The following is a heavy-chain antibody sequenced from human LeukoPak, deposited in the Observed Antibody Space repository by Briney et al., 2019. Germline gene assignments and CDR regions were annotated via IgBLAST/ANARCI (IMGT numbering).Heavy chain of an antibody. D-gene: IGHD2-2*01. CDR3: ARQLDCSSTSCRYYYYYMDV. CDR2: IYHSGST. Sequence: KSSETLSLTCAVSGYSISSGYYWGWIRQPPGKGLEGIGSIYHSGSTYYNPSLKSRVTISVDTSKHQFSLKLSSVTAADTAVYYCARQLDCSSTSCRYYYYYMDVWGKGTTVTVSS. J-gene: IGHJ6*03. CDR1: GYSISSGYY. V-gene: IGHV4-38-2*01.